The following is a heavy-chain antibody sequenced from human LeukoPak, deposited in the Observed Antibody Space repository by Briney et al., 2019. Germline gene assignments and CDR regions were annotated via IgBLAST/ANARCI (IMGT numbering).Heavy chain of an antibody. Sequence: GASVKVSRKTSGGTFSSYAISWVRQAPGQGLEWMGRIIPIFGTANYAQKFQGRVTITTDESTSTAYMELSSLRSEDTAVYYCARDPEAWNDAFDIWGQGTMVTVSS. D-gene: IGHD1-1*01. J-gene: IGHJ3*02. CDR2: IIPIFGTA. CDR3: ARDPEAWNDAFDI. CDR1: GGTFSSYA. V-gene: IGHV1-69*05.